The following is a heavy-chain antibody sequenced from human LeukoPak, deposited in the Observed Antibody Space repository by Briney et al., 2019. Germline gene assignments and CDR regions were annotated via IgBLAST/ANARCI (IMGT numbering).Heavy chain of an antibody. Sequence: GGSRRLSCPASGFTFSSYSMNWVRQAPGKGLEWVSSISSSSSYIYYADSVKGRFTISRDNAKNSLYLQMNSLRAEDTAVYYCAREGDSSGWYTNSYFDYWGQGTLVTVSS. D-gene: IGHD6-19*01. CDR2: ISSSSSYI. CDR3: AREGDSSGWYTNSYFDY. CDR1: GFTFSSYS. J-gene: IGHJ4*02. V-gene: IGHV3-21*01.